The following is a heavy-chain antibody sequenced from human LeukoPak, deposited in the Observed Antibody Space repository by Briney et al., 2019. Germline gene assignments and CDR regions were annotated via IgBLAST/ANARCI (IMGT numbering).Heavy chain of an antibody. CDR1: GGSSSSSSYY. CDR2: IYYSGST. J-gene: IGHJ5*02. CDR3: ARDRGYCSSTSCYWFDP. Sequence: SETLSLTCTVSGGSSSSSSYYWGWIRQPPGKGLEWIGSIYYSGSTYYNPSLKSRATISVDTSKNQFSLKLTSVTAADTAVYLCARDRGYCSSTSCYWFDPWGQGTLVTVSS. D-gene: IGHD2-2*01. V-gene: IGHV4-39*02.